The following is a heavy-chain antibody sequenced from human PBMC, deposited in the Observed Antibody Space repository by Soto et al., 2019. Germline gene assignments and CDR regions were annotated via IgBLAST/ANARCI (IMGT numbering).Heavy chain of an antibody. J-gene: IGHJ5*01. D-gene: IGHD1-1*01. CDR2: TYHSGST. CDR3: ASVIVQLEEATSAFDS. CDR1: GGSVNTYSYY. Sequence: QMQLEESGPTLVRPSETLALTCTVSGGSVNTYSYYWAWIRQPPGRGLEWIGTTYHSGSTFYNPFLKSRVTVSLDTAKNQFYLNLTSVAAADTGVYYCASVIVQLEEATSAFDSWGQGTLVTVSS. V-gene: IGHV4-39*01.